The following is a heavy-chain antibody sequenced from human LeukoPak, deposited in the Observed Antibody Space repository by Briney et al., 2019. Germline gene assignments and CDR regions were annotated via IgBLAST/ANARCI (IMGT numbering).Heavy chain of an antibody. V-gene: IGHV3-20*04. CDR3: ARGHDILTGDYYMDV. CDR2: INWNGGST. D-gene: IGHD3-9*01. J-gene: IGHJ6*03. Sequence: GGSLRLSCAASGFTFDDYGMSWVCQAPGKGLEWVSGINWNGGSTGYADSVKGRFTISRDNAKNSLYLQMNSLRAEDTALYYCARGHDILTGDYYMDVWGKGTTVTVSS. CDR1: GFTFDDYG.